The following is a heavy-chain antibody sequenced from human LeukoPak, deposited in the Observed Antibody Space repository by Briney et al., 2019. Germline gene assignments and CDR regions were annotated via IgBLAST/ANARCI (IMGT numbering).Heavy chain of an antibody. CDR2: ISWNSDSK. CDR1: GFNFDDYA. Sequence: GRSLRLSCAASGFNFDDYAIHWVRQAPGKGLEWVSGISWNSDSKHYADSVKGRFTISRDNAKNSLFLQMNSLRPEDTAVYYCAKDFSSGYYYFDYWGQGTLVAVSS. V-gene: IGHV3-9*01. D-gene: IGHD3-22*01. CDR3: AKDFSSGYYYFDY. J-gene: IGHJ4*02.